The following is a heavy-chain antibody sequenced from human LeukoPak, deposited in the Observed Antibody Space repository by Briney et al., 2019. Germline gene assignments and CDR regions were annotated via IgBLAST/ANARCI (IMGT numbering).Heavy chain of an antibody. CDR2: IISSSSYI. V-gene: IGHV3-21*01. J-gene: IGHJ3*02. CDR1: GFTFSSYS. CDR3: TRDRAGYSSSSDAFDI. D-gene: IGHD6-13*01. Sequence: SGGSLSLSCAASGFTFSSYSMNWVRQAPGKGLGWVSSIISSSSYIYYADSVKGRFTISRDNAKNSLYLQMNSLRAEDTAVYYCTRDRAGYSSSSDAFDIWGQGTMVTVSS.